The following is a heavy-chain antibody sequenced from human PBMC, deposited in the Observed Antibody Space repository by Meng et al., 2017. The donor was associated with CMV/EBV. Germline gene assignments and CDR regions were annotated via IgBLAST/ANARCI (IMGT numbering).Heavy chain of an antibody. D-gene: IGHD4-23*01. CDR3: MWVKDGGPYHV. CDR1: GDSFSCDNYY. V-gene: IGHV4-31*06. Sequence: QGQLQESGPGPGKPSQTLSVTCTVSGDSFSCDNYYLTWIRQYPGKGLEWIGFIANSGSTFYHPSLQSRVTISLDPSKKQFFLRRNSVTAAHMAVCYRMWVKDGGPYHVCGHGALVTVSS. CDR2: IANSGST. J-gene: IGHJ4*01.